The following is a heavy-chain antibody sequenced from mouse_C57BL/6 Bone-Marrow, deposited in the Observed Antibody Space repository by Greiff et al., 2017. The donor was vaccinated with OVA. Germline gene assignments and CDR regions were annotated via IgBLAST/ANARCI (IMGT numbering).Heavy chain of an antibody. J-gene: IGHJ1*03. CDR1: GFTFSDYG. V-gene: IGHV5-17*01. CDR2: ISSGSSTI. CDR3: ARTTTVVERYFDV. Sequence: EVMLVESGGGLVKPGGSLKLSCAASGFTFSDYGMHWVRQAPEQGLEWVAYISSGSSTIYYADTVKGRFTISRDNAKNTLFLQMTSLRSEDTAMYYCARTTTVVERYFDVWGTGTTVTVSS. D-gene: IGHD1-1*01.